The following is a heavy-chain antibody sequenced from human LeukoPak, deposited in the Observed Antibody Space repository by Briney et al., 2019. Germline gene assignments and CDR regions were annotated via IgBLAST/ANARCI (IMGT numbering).Heavy chain of an antibody. V-gene: IGHV3-23*01. CDR1: GFTLSSYA. CDR2: ISGSGDKT. J-gene: IGHJ4*02. Sequence: GGSLRLSCAASGFTLSSYAMSWVRQAPGKGLECVSIISGSGDKTYYADSVKGRFTISRDKSKNTLHLQMHSLRAEDTAIYYCAKYRGIPNWGQGTLVTVSS. D-gene: IGHD3-10*01. CDR3: AKYRGIPN.